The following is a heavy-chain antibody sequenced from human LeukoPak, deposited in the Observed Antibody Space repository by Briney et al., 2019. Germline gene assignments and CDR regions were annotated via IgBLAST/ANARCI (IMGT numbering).Heavy chain of an antibody. V-gene: IGHV4-59*01. J-gene: IGHJ4*02. D-gene: IGHD5-12*01. CDR3: ASGYSGYDSFDY. CDR2: IYYSGST. Sequence: SETLSLTCAVSGGAISSYHWSWIRQPPGKGLEWIGYIYYSGSTNYNPSLKSRVTISVDTSKNQFSLKLSSVTAADTAVYYCASGYSGYDSFDYWGQGTLVTVSS. CDR1: GGAISSYH.